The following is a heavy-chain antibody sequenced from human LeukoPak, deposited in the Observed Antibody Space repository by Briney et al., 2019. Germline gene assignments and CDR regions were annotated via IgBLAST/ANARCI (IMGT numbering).Heavy chain of an antibody. V-gene: IGHV3-72*01. CDR1: GYPFNDHY. CDR2: IRNKLSNYAI. CDR3: ARWRSGFCSD. D-gene: IGHD3-3*01. Sequence: GGSLRLSCAVSGYPFNDHYIDWVRQAPGKGLEWLGQIRNKLSNYAIEYAASVKGRITISRDESTNSVYLQMNSLKTEDTATYYCARWRSGFCSDWGQGTLVTVSS. J-gene: IGHJ4*02.